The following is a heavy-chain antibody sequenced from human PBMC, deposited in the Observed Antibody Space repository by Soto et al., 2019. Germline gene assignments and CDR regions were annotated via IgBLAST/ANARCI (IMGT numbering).Heavy chain of an antibody. J-gene: IGHJ4*02. V-gene: IGHV4-39*01. CDR2: IYYSGST. Sequence: QLQLQESGPGLVKPSETLSLTCTVSGGSISSSSYYWGWIRQPPGKGLEWIGRIYYSGSTYYNPSLKSRVTMSVDTSKHQFSLKLSSVTAADTAVYYCARHSLYGDPDYWGQGSLVTVSS. CDR1: GGSISSSSYY. D-gene: IGHD4-17*01. CDR3: ARHSLYGDPDY.